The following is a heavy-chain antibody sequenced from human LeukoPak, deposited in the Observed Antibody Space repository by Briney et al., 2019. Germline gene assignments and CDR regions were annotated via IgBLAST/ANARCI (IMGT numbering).Heavy chain of an antibody. V-gene: IGHV3-23*01. CDR3: AKSRDSTGYYLSYFDY. J-gene: IGHJ4*02. CDR1: GFTFNNYA. Sequence: PGGSLRLSCAASGFTFNNYAMSWVRQAPGKGLEWVSTITGIGGSTYYADSVKGRFTITRDNSNNTLYLQMKSLRAEDTAVYYCAKSRDSTGYYLSYFDYWGQGTLVTVSS. CDR2: ITGIGGST. D-gene: IGHD3-22*01.